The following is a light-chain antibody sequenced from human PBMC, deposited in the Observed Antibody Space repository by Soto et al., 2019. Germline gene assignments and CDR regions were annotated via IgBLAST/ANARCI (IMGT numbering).Light chain of an antibody. Sequence: QSVLTQPPSASGTPGQRVTISCSGSSSNVGSNYISWYQRVPGTAPTLLIYRNDQRPSGVPDRFSGSRSATSASLVIGGLRSEDEADYFCSGWDDSLDGPVFGGGTKLTVL. V-gene: IGLV1-47*01. J-gene: IGLJ3*02. CDR2: RND. CDR1: SSNVGSNY. CDR3: SGWDDSLDGPV.